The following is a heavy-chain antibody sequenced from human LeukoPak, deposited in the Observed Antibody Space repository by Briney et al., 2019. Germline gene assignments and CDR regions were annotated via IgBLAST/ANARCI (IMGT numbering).Heavy chain of an antibody. Sequence: GGSLRLSCAASGFTFSNYAMSWARQAPGKGLEWVSAISGSGGSTYYADSVKGRFTISRDNSKNTLYLQMNSLRAEDTAVYYCTKGTIWLPFDYWGQGTLVSVSS. CDR2: ISGSGGST. J-gene: IGHJ4*02. CDR3: TKGTIWLPFDY. CDR1: GFTFSNYA. D-gene: IGHD5-18*01. V-gene: IGHV3-23*01.